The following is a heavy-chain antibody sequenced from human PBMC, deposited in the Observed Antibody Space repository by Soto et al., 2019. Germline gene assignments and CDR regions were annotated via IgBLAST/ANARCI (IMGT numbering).Heavy chain of an antibody. V-gene: IGHV3-64*02. J-gene: IGHJ3*02. CDR3: ARGMRNGDYADDAFDI. Sequence: GGSLRLSCAASGFTFSSYAMHWVRQAPGKGLEYVSAISSNGGSTYYADSVKGRFTISRDNSKNTLYLQMGSLRAEDMAVYYCARGMRNGDYADDAFDIWGQGTMVTVSS. CDR1: GFTFSSYA. D-gene: IGHD4-17*01. CDR2: ISSNGGST.